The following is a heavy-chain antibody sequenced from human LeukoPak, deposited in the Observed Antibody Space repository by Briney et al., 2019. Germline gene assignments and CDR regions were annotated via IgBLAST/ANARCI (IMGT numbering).Heavy chain of an antibody. J-gene: IGHJ4*02. CDR2: INHSGST. Sequence: SETLSLTCAVYGGSFSGYYWSWIRQPPGKGLEWIGEINHSGSTNYNPSLKSRVTISVDTSKNQFSLKLSSVTAADTAVYYCARGYYSSGWYTRNPRDYWGQGTLVTVSS. V-gene: IGHV4-34*01. CDR1: GGSFSGYY. D-gene: IGHD6-19*01. CDR3: ARGYYSSGWYTRNPRDY.